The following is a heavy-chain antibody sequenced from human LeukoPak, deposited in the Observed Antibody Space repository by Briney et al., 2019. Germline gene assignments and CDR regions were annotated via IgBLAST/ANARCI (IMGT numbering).Heavy chain of an antibody. Sequence: PSETLSLTCTVSGGSISSSSHYWVWIRQPPGKGLEWIASIYYSGSTYYNPSLKSRVTISVDTSKNQFSLKLSSVTAADTAVYYCARPITMVRGDNWFDPWGQGTLVTVSS. CDR3: ARPITMVRGDNWFDP. V-gene: IGHV4-39*01. J-gene: IGHJ5*02. D-gene: IGHD3-10*01. CDR1: GGSISSSSHY. CDR2: IYYSGST.